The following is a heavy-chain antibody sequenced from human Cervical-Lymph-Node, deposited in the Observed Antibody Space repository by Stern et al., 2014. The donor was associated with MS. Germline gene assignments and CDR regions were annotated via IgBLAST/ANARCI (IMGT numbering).Heavy chain of an antibody. CDR2: IYYSGST. V-gene: IGHV4-61*01. Sequence: VQLEESGPGLVKPSETLSLTCTVSGGSVSSGSYYWSWIRQPPGKGLEWIGYIYYSGSTNYNPSLKSRVTISLDTSNNQFYLKVSTVTAADTALYYCARGRHGYTPFDYWGQGTLVTVSS. CDR1: GGSVSSGSYY. D-gene: IGHD5-24*01. CDR3: ARGRHGYTPFDY. J-gene: IGHJ4*02.